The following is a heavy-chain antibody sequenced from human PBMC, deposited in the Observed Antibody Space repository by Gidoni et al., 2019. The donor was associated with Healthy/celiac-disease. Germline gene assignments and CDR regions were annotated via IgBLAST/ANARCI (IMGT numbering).Heavy chain of an antibody. J-gene: IGHJ5*02. CDR2: INHSGST. CDR3: ARGRIFRDYDYVWGSYRNHEVP. V-gene: IGHV4-34*01. Sequence: QVQLHQWGAGLLKPSDTLSLTCAVSGGSFSGYYCLWIRQPPGKGLEWIGEINHSGSTNYNPSLKSRVTISVDTSKNQFSLKLSSVTAADTAVYYCARGRIFRDYDYVWGSYRNHEVPWGQGTRVTVSS. CDR1: GGSFSGYY. D-gene: IGHD3-16*02.